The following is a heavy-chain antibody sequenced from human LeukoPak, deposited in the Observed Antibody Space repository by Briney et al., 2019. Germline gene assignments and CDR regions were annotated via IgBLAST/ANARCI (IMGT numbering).Heavy chain of an antibody. D-gene: IGHD1-26*01. CDR3: ARILQWELLSGFDY. V-gene: IGHV1-8*01. J-gene: IGHJ4*02. CDR1: GYTFTSYD. CDR2: MNPNSGNT. Sequence: ASVKVSCKASGYTFTSYDINWVRQATGQGLEWMGWMNPNSGNTGYAQKFQGRVTMTRNTSISTAYMELSSLRSEDTAVYYYARILQWELLSGFDYWGQGTLVTVSS.